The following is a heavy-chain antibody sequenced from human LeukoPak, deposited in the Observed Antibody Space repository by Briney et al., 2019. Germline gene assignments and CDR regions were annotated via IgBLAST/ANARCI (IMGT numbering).Heavy chain of an antibody. Sequence: GGSLRLSCAASGFTFSNYVMSWVRQAPGKGLEWVAVISYDGSNKYHADSVKGRFTISRDNSKNTLYLQMNSLRAEDTAVYYCARSSSYGLFGAFDIWGQGTMVTVSS. D-gene: IGHD2-21*01. CDR3: ARSSSYGLFGAFDI. CDR1: GFTFSNYV. J-gene: IGHJ3*02. V-gene: IGHV3-30*03. CDR2: ISYDGSNK.